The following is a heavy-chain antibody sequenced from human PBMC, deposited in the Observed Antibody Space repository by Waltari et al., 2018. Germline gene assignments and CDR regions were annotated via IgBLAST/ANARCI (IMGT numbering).Heavy chain of an antibody. V-gene: IGHV1-2*06. CDR3: AKTGDFYSLEY. CDR1: GDPLRGYY. J-gene: IGHJ4*02. D-gene: IGHD3-3*01. CDR2: FNPSSGDT. Sequence: QVQLVQSGAEVTRPGASGMVSCTASGDPLRGYYINWVRQAPGQGLEWMGRFNPSSGDTDYAQKFQGRVTMTRDTSINTAYLELTSLTSDDTAVYYCAKTGDFYSLEYWGQGSLVTVSS.